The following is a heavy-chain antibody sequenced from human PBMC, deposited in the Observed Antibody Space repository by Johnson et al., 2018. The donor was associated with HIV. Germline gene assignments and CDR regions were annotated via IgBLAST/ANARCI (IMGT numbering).Heavy chain of an antibody. CDR2: IRYDGSNT. J-gene: IGHJ3*02. Sequence: QMQLVESGGGVVQPGRSLRLSCAASGFTFSSYGMHWVRQAPGKGLAWVAFIRYDGSNTYYADSLKGRFTISRDNSKNTLYLQMNRLRAEDTAVYYCAKDRNYDILSIWGQGTMLTVSS. CDR1: GFTFSSYG. V-gene: IGHV3-30*02. CDR3: AKDRNYDILSI. D-gene: IGHD3-9*01.